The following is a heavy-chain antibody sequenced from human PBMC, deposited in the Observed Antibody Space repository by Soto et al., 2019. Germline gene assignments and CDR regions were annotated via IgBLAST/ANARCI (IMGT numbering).Heavy chain of an antibody. CDR2: ISWNSGSI. D-gene: IGHD1-7*01. Sequence: EVHLVESGGGLVQPGRSLRLSCAASGFTFDDYAMHWVRQAPGKGLEWVSGISWNSGSIGYADSVKGRFTISRDNAKNSLYLQMNSLRAEDTALYYCAKARTYYFDYWGQGTLVTVSS. V-gene: IGHV3-9*01. CDR1: GFTFDDYA. CDR3: AKARTYYFDY. J-gene: IGHJ4*02.